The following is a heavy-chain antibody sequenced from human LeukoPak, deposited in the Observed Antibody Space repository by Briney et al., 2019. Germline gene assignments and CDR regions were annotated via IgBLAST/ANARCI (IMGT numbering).Heavy chain of an antibody. D-gene: IGHD3-3*01. CDR2: ISAYNGNT. Sequence: ASVNVSCKASGYTFTSYYMHWVRQAPGQGLEWMGWISAYNGNTNYAQKLQGRVTMTTDTSTSTAYMELRSLRSDDTAVYYCARNIITIFGVVTSFDYWGQGTLVTVSS. J-gene: IGHJ4*02. V-gene: IGHV1-18*04. CDR1: GYTFTSYY. CDR3: ARNIITIFGVVTSFDY.